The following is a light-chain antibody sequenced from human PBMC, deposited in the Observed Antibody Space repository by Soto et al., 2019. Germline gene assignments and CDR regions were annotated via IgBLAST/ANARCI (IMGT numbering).Light chain of an antibody. CDR2: DAS. CDR3: QQYNNWPPIT. CDR1: QSVRSK. J-gene: IGKJ5*01. V-gene: IGKV3-15*01. Sequence: EIMMKHSPATLSVSPVEVATLSFRASQSVRSKLAWYQQKPGQAPRLLIYDASTRATGIPARFSGSGSGTEFTLTISSLQSEDFAVYYCQQYNNWPPITFGQGTRLEI.